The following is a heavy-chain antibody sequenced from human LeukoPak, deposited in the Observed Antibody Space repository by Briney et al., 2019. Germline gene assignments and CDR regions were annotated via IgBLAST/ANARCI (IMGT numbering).Heavy chain of an antibody. D-gene: IGHD1-14*01. J-gene: IGHJ6*03. CDR2: IYYSGST. CDR1: GGSISSYY. Sequence: SETLSLTCTVSGGSISSYYWSWIRQPPGKGLEWIGYIYYSGSTNYNPSLKSRVTISVDTSKNQFSLKLSSVTAADTAVYYCARGRGSVPEEKSYYMDVWGKGTTVTVSS. CDR3: ARGRGSVPEEKSYYMDV. V-gene: IGHV4-59*08.